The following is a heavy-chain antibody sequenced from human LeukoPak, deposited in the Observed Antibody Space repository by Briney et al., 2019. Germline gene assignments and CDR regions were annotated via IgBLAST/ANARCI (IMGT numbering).Heavy chain of an antibody. J-gene: IGHJ6*03. V-gene: IGHV3-30*18. CDR3: AKEQYDFWSGYSHLYYMDV. CDR1: GFTFSSYG. Sequence: GGSLRLSCAASGFTFSSYGMHWVRQAPGKGLEWVAVISYDGSNKYYADSVKGRFTISRDNSKNTLYLQMNSLRAEDTAVYCCAKEQYDFWSGYSHLYYMDVWGKGTTVTVSS. CDR2: ISYDGSNK. D-gene: IGHD3-3*01.